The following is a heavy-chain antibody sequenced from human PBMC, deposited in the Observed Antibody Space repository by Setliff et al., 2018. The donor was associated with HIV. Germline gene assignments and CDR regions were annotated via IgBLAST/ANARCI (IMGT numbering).Heavy chain of an antibody. Sequence: SETLSLTCTVSGVSITTYYWSWIRQTPGKGLEWIGYIYYIGSVIYNYSFESRVTMTLDMSKSQFSLSLRSLTAADTDVYYCASWHGGQEAFEIWGQGTKVTVSS. CDR1: GVSITTYY. V-gene: IGHV4-59*01. J-gene: IGHJ3*02. CDR2: IYYIGSV. CDR3: ASWHGGQEAFEI. D-gene: IGHD3-16*01.